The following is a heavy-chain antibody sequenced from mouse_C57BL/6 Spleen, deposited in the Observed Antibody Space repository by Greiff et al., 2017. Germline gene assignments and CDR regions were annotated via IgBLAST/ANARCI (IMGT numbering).Heavy chain of an antibody. CDR3: ARSHYGSSGGFAY. CDR2: ISSGSSTI. D-gene: IGHD1-1*01. Sequence: EVHLVESGGGLVKPGGSLKLSCAASGFTFSDYGMHWVRQAPEKGLEWVAYISSGSSTIYYADTVKGRFTISRDNAKNTLFLQMTSLRSEDTAMYYCARSHYGSSGGFAYWGQGTLVTVSA. J-gene: IGHJ3*01. CDR1: GFTFSDYG. V-gene: IGHV5-17*01.